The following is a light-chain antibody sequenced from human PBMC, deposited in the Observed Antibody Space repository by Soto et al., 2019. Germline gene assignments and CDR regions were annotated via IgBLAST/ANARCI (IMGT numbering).Light chain of an antibody. V-gene: IGLV3-21*04. Sequence: SYELTQPPSVSVAPGKTARITCGGNNIGSKSVHWYQQKPGQAPVLVIDYDSDRPSGIPERFSGSNSGNTATLTISMVEAGDEADYYCQVWDSSSDHHVVFGGGTQLTVL. CDR1: NIGSKS. J-gene: IGLJ2*01. CDR3: QVWDSSSDHHVV. CDR2: YDS.